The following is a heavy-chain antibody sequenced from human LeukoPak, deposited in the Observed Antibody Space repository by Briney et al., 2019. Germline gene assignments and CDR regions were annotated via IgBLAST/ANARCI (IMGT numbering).Heavy chain of an antibody. D-gene: IGHD5-18*01. CDR2: IWYDGSNK. CDR3: VQLANYYYYGMDV. CDR1: GFTFSSYG. Sequence: GSLRLSCAASGFTFSSYGMHWVRQAPGKGLEWVAVIWYDGSNKYYADSVKGRFTISRDNSKNTLYLQMNSLRAEDTAVYYCVQLANYYYYGMDVWGQGTTVTVSS. V-gene: IGHV3-33*01. J-gene: IGHJ6*02.